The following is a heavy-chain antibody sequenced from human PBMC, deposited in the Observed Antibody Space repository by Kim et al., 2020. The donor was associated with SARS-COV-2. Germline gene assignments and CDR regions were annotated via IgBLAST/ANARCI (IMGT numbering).Heavy chain of an antibody. CDR2: IYYSGIS. D-gene: IGHD3-22*01. V-gene: IGHV4-59*01. CDR1: GGSISSYY. CDR3: ARARFYYDSSGSLVGYYYYYMDV. J-gene: IGHJ6*03. Sequence: SETLSLTCTVSGGSISSYYWSWIRQPPGKGLEWIGYIYYSGISNYNPSLKSRVTISLDTSKNQFSLKLSSVTAADTAVYYCARARFYYDSSGSLVGYYYYYMDVWGKGTTVTVSS.